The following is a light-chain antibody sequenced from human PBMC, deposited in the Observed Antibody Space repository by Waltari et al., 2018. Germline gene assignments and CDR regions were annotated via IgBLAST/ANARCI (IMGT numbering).Light chain of an antibody. V-gene: IGLV3-21*04. CDR3: QVWDNSVVV. Sequence: SYVLTQPPSVSVAPGETARISCGGDNIASKSVHWYQQKPGQAPMMVIYYDRDRPSGIPERFSGSNFGDTATLTISRVEAGDEADYHCQVWDNSVVVFGGGTKLTVL. J-gene: IGLJ2*01. CDR2: YDR. CDR1: NIASKS.